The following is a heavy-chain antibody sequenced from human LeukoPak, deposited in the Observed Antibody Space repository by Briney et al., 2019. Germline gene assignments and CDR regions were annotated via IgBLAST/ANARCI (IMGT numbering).Heavy chain of an antibody. CDR3: ARDAKNDYVWGSYL. V-gene: IGHV4-34*01. CDR2: INHSGGT. D-gene: IGHD3-16*02. J-gene: IGHJ4*02. Sequence: SETLSLTCAVYGGSFSGYYWSWIRQPPGKGLEWIGEINHSGGTNYNPSLKSRVTISVDTSKNQFSLKLSSVTAADTAVYYCARDAKNDYVWGSYLWGQGTLVTVSS. CDR1: GGSFSGYY.